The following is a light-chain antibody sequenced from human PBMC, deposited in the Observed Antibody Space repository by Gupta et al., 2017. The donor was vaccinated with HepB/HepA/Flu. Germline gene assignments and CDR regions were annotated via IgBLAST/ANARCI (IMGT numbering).Light chain of an antibody. CDR2: DAS. J-gene: IGKJ4*01. CDR3: QRRSNWPLT. V-gene: IGKV3-11*01. Sequence: EIVLTPSPATLSLSPGERATLSCRASQSVSSYLAWYQQKPGQAPRLLIYDASNRATGIPARFSGSASGTDFTLTISILAPEDFAVYYCQRRSNWPLTFGGGTKLEIK. CDR1: QSVSSY.